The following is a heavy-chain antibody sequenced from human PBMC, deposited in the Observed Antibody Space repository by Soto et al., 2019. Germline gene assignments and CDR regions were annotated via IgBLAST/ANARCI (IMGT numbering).Heavy chain of an antibody. J-gene: IGHJ4*02. CDR2: INAGNGDT. Sequence: ASVKVSCKASGITYNTYAIHWVRQAPGQGLEWMGWINAGNGDTRYSQNFQGRVTLTRDTSASTVYMDLGSLKSEDTGVYYCVRAISGYVTWGQGTLVTVSS. CDR1: GITYNTYA. CDR3: VRAISGYVT. D-gene: IGHD5-12*01. V-gene: IGHV1-3*01.